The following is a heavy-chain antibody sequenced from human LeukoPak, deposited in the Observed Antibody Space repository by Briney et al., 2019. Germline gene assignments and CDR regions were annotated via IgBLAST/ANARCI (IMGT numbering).Heavy chain of an antibody. V-gene: IGHV3-21*01. Sequence: PGGSLRLSCAASGFTFSSYSMNWVRQAPGKGLEWVSSISSSSSYIYYADSVKGRFTISRDNAKNSLYLQMNSLRAEDTAVYYCASWPVQLEGDDAFDIWGQGTMVTVSS. CDR1: GFTFSSYS. CDR3: ASWPVQLEGDDAFDI. J-gene: IGHJ3*02. CDR2: ISSSSSYI. D-gene: IGHD1-1*01.